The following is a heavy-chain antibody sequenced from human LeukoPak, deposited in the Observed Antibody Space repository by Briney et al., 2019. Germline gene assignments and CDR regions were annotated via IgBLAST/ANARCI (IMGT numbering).Heavy chain of an antibody. Sequence: SVKVSCKASGGTFSSYAISWVRQAPGQGLEWMGGIIPIFGTANYAQKFQGRVAITTDESTSTAYMELSSLRSEDTAVYYCATLGIDSSSRFFDPWGQGTLVTVSS. CDR3: ATLGIDSSSRFFDP. V-gene: IGHV1-69*05. J-gene: IGHJ5*02. D-gene: IGHD6-6*01. CDR1: GGTFSSYA. CDR2: IIPIFGTA.